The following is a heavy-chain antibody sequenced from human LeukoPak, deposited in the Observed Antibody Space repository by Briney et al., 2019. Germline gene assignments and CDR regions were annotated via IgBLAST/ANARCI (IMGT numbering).Heavy chain of an antibody. CDR1: GFTFSSYA. V-gene: IGHV3-23*01. D-gene: IGHD2-2*02. Sequence: RPGGSLRLSCAASGFTFSSYAMSWVRQAPGKGLEWVSAISGSGGSTYYADSVKGRFTISRDNSKNMLYLQMNSLRAEDTAVYYCAKVYMISIRDYWFDPWGQGTLVTVSS. CDR2: ISGSGGST. J-gene: IGHJ5*02. CDR3: AKVYMISIRDYWFDP.